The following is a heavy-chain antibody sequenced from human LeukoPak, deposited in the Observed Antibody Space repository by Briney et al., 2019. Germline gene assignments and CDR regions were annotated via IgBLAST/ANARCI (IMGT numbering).Heavy chain of an antibody. V-gene: IGHV3-23*01. J-gene: IGHJ4*02. CDR1: GLTFSSYA. CDR2: INGSGGST. Sequence: GGSLRLSCAASGLTFSSYAMSWVRQAPGKGLEWVSAINGSGGSTYYADSVKGRFTISRDNSKNTLFLQMNSLRAEDTAVYYCAKVNPPNAVRAGFYYWGQGTLVTVAS. CDR3: AKVNPPNAVRAGFYY. D-gene: IGHD4-17*01.